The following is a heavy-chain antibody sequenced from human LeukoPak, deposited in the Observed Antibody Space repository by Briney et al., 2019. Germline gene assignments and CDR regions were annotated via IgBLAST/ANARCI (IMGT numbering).Heavy chain of an antibody. CDR1: GFTFSSYA. CDR3: ARGQGYSSS. CDR2: ISGSGGST. J-gene: IGHJ4*02. D-gene: IGHD6-13*01. V-gene: IGHV3-23*01. Sequence: GGSLRLSFAASGFTFSSYAMSWVRQALGKGLEWVSAISGSGGSTYYADSVKGRFTISRDNAKNSLYLQMNSLRAEDTAVYYCARGQGYSSSWGQGTLVTVSS.